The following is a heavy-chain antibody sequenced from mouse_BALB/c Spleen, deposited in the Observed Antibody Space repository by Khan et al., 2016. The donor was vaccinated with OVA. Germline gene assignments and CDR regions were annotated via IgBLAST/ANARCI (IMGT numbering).Heavy chain of an antibody. V-gene: IGHV5-6-5*01. J-gene: IGHJ3*01. CDR2: ISSGGST. CDR1: GFTFSNYA. Sequence: EVELVESGGGLVKPGGSLKLSCAASGFTFSNYAMSWVRQTPEKRLEWVASISSGGSTYYPDSVKGRFTISRDNARNILYLQMSSLRSDDTAMYYCARDYWFTYWGQGTLVTVST. CDR3: ARDYWFTY.